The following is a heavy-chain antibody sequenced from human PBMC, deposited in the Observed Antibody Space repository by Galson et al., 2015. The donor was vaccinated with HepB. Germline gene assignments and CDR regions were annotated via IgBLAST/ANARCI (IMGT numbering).Heavy chain of an antibody. Sequence: SLRLSCAASGFTFSGHYMDWVRQAPGKGLEWVGRSRNKGQNYILEYAASVKGRFTISRDDSKTSLYLQMNSLRTEDTAVYYCTRWSTGAQDYWGQGTLVTVSS. CDR2: SRNKGQNYIL. V-gene: IGHV3-72*01. CDR1: GFTFSGHY. CDR3: TRWSTGAQDY. J-gene: IGHJ4*02. D-gene: IGHD1-26*01.